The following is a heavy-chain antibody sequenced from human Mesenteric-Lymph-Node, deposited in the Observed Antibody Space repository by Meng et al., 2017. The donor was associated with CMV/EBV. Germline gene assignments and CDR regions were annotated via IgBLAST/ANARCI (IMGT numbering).Heavy chain of an antibody. Sequence: GGSLRLSCAASGFTVSSNYMSWVRQAPGKGLEWVSVIYSGGSTYYADSVKGRFTISRDNSKNTLYLQMNSLRAEDTAVYYCVKGPFSSPGDAFDFWGQGTMVTVSS. CDR2: IYSGGST. CDR1: GFTVSSNY. D-gene: IGHD2-2*01. V-gene: IGHV3-53*05. CDR3: VKGPFSSPGDAFDF. J-gene: IGHJ3*01.